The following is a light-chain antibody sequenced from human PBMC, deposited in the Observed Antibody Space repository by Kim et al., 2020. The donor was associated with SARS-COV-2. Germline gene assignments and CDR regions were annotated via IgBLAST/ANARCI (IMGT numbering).Light chain of an antibody. CDR2: LNSDGSH. Sequence: QLVLTPSPSASASLGASVKLTCTLSSGHSSYAIAWHHQQPEKGGRYLMKLNSDGSHSKGDGGPDRYSGSSSGAERDLTISSVQSEDEADYYRQTWGTVIWVFGGGTKVTVL. V-gene: IGLV4-69*01. CDR3: QTWGTVIWV. J-gene: IGLJ3*02. CDR1: SGHSSYA.